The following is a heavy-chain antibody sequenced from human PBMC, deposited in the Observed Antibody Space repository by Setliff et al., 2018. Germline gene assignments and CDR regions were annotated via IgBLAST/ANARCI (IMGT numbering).Heavy chain of an antibody. J-gene: IGHJ4*02. V-gene: IGHV4-59*03. CDR1: GGSISNYY. CDR3: TVYNTGSSKDHY. CDR2: IYYSGST. D-gene: IGHD2-8*02. Sequence: SETLSLTCTVSGGSISNYYWSWIRQPPGKGLEWIGYIYYSGSTYYNPSLKSRVPISVDTSKNQFSLKLSSVTAADTALYYCTVYNTGSSKDHYWGQGT.